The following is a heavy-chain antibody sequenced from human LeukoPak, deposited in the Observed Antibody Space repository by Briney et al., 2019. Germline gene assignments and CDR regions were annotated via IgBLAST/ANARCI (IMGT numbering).Heavy chain of an antibody. D-gene: IGHD3-3*01. CDR3: ARVSYDFWSGYAFSYYYYYMDV. Sequence: SVKVSCKASGGTFSSYAISWVRQAPGQGLEWMGGIIPIFGTANYAQKCQGTATITEDESQSTAYMELSSLRSADTAVYYCARVSYDFWSGYAFSYYYYYMDVWGKGTTVTVSS. V-gene: IGHV1-69*13. CDR2: IIPIFGTA. CDR1: GGTFSSYA. J-gene: IGHJ6*03.